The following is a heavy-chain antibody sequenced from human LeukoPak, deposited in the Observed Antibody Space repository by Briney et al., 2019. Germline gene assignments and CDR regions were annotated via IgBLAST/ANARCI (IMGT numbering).Heavy chain of an antibody. CDR3: AREIDGDYDSDAFDF. V-gene: IGHV1-8*01. CDR1: GYTFTNYD. CDR2: MNPNSDYP. D-gene: IGHD4-17*01. Sequence: PEASVKVSCKASGYTFTNYDINWVRQATGQGLEWMGWMNPNSDYPGYAQKFQGRITMTRNTSISTAYMELSSLTSEDTAVYYCAREIDGDYDSDAFDFWGQGTMVTVSS. J-gene: IGHJ3*01.